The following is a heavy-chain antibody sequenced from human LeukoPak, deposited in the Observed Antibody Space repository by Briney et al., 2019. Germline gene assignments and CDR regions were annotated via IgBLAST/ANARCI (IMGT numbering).Heavy chain of an antibody. J-gene: IGHJ4*02. CDR3: AKGGYSSRLYYLDY. CDR2: ISGSGGST. CDR1: GFTFSSYA. V-gene: IGHV3-23*01. Sequence: PGGSLRLSCAASGFTFSSYAMSWVRQAPGKGMEWVSAISGSGGSTYYADSVKGRFTISRDNSKNTLYLQMNSLRAEDTAVYYCAKGGYSSRLYYLDYWGQGTLVTVSS. D-gene: IGHD6-19*01.